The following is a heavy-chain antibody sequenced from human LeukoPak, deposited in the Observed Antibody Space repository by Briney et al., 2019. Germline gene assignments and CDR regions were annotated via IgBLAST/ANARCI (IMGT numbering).Heavy chain of an antibody. CDR2: ISYDGSNK. Sequence: TGRSLRLSCAASGFTFSSYGMHWVRQAPGKGLEWVAVISYDGSNKYYADSVKGRFTISRDNSKNTLYLQMNSLRAEDTAVYSCAKEAYYDGTGYFDFWGQGTLVTVSS. CDR1: GFTFSSYG. D-gene: IGHD3-22*01. V-gene: IGHV3-30*18. CDR3: AKEAYYDGTGYFDF. J-gene: IGHJ4*02.